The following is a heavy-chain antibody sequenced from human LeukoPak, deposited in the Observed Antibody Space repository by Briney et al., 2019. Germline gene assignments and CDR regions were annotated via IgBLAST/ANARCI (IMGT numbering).Heavy chain of an antibody. J-gene: IGHJ6*04. D-gene: IGHD3-16*01. CDR2: IGPTGSDR. CDR1: GFTFSSYG. Sequence: GGSLRLSCAASGFTFSSYGMHWVRQAPGKGLEWVASIGPTGSDRYHADSIKGRFTISRDNAKNSLYLQMNSLRAEDTAVYYCARDWVDVWGKGTTVTVSS. V-gene: IGHV3-21*01. CDR3: ARDWVDV.